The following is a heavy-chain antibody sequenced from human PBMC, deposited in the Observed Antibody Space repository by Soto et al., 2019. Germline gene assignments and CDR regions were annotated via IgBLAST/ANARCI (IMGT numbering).Heavy chain of an antibody. D-gene: IGHD3-22*01. CDR2: INPGDSDT. J-gene: IGHJ4*02. V-gene: IGHV5-51*01. Sequence: GESLKISCQGSGYSFTNYWIGWVRQMPGKGLEWMAIINPGDSDTRYSPSFQGQVTISVDKSISTAYPQWSSLKASDTAMYYCARRDISGFPDYWGQGTLVTVSS. CDR3: ARRDISGFPDY. CDR1: GYSFTNYW.